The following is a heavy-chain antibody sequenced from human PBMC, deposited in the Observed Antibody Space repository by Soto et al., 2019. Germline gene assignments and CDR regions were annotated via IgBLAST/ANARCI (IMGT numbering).Heavy chain of an antibody. V-gene: IGHV4-59*01. CDR3: VRDYLLTGFDP. CDR2: VYYSGST. CDR1: GGSISNYY. Sequence: LSLTCTVSGGSISNYYWTWVRQPPGRGLEWIGYVYYSGSTNYNPSLESRVTISIDASKNQFSLKMKSVTAADTAVYYCVRDYLLTGFDPWGQGALVTVSS. D-gene: IGHD3-9*01. J-gene: IGHJ5*02.